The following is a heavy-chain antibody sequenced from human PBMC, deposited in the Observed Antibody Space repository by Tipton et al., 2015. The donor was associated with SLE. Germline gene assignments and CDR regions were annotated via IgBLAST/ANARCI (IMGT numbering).Heavy chain of an antibody. J-gene: IGHJ4*02. D-gene: IGHD2-15*01. V-gene: IGHV1-46*02. CDR1: GYSFNNYW. CDR3: ARRGYYTNYMFVY. CDR2: INPDGGRT. Sequence: QLVQSGAEVKMPGASVKISCKATGYSFNNYWMHWVRQAPGQGLEWMGVINPDGGRTTYALNLKGRVAMTRDTSTSTVFMELSGLRPEDTAVYYCARRGYYTNYMFVYWGQGTLVTVSS.